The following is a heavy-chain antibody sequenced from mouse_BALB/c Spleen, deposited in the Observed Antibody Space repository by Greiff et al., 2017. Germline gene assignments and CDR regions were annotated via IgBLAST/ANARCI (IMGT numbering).Heavy chain of an antibody. CDR3: AREEGLRRAMDY. CDR2: IYPGNVNT. Sequence: VQLQESGPELVKPGASVRISCKASGYTFTSYYIHWVKQRPGQGLEWIGWIYPGNVNTKYNEKFKGKATLTADKSSSTAYMQLSSLTSEDSAVYFCAREEGLRRAMDYWGQGTSVTVSS. D-gene: IGHD2-4*01. CDR1: GYTFTSYY. V-gene: IGHV1S56*01. J-gene: IGHJ4*01.